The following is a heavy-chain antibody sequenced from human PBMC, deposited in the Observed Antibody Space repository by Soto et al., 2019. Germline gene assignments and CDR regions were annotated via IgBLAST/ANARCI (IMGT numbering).Heavy chain of an antibody. J-gene: IGHJ6*02. V-gene: IGHV3-21*01. CDR1: GFTFSSYS. D-gene: IGHD3-22*01. CDR2: ISSSSSYI. CDR3: AREYYYDSSGHYYYYGMDV. Sequence: PGGSLRLSCAASGFTFSSYSMNWVRQAPGKGLEWVSSISSSSSYIYYADSVKGRFTISRDNAKNSLYLQMNSLRAEDTAVYYCAREYYYDSSGHYYYYGMDVWGDGTTVPVS.